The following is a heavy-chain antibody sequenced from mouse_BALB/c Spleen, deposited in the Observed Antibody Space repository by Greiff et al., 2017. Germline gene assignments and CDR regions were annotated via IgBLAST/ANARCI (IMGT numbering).Heavy chain of an antibody. V-gene: IGHV3-2*02. CDR2: ISYSGST. J-gene: IGHJ1*01. D-gene: IGHD2-4*01. Sequence: VQLKESGPGLVKPSQSLSLTCTVTGYSITSDYAWNWIRQFPGNKLEWMGYISYSGSTSYNPSLKSRISITRDTSKNQFFLQLNSVTTEDTATYYCARRRGYDSWYFDVWGAGTTVTVSS. CDR3: ARRRGYDSWYFDV. CDR1: GYSITSDYA.